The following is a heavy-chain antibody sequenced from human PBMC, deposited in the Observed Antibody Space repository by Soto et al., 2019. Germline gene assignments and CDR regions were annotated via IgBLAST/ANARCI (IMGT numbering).Heavy chain of an antibody. CDR1: GFTFSSYG. V-gene: IGHV3-30*18. CDR3: AKDRTAGLVFSIYLDY. D-gene: IGHD3-3*02. Sequence: QVQLVESGGGVVQPGRSLRLSCAASGFTFSSYGMYWVRQAPGKGLEWVAVISYDGSNKYYADSVKGRFTISRDNSKNVLFLQMSSLRAEDTAVYYCAKDRTAGLVFSIYLDYWGQGTLVTVAS. J-gene: IGHJ4*02. CDR2: ISYDGSNK.